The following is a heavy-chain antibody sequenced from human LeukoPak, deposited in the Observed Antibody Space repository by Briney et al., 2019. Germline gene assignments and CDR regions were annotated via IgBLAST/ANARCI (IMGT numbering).Heavy chain of an antibody. CDR2: ISGSGGST. CDR3: ARGWSSEGFDI. V-gene: IGHV3-23*01. Sequence: GGSLRLSCAASGFTFSSYGMSWVRQAPGKGLEWVSTISGSGGSTYYADSVKGRFTISRDNAKNSLYLQMNSLRAEDTAVYYCARGWSSEGFDIWGQGTMVTVSS. J-gene: IGHJ3*02. CDR1: GFTFSSYG.